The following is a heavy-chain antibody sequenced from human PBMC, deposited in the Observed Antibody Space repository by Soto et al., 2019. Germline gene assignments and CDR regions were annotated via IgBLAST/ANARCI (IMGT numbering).Heavy chain of an antibody. J-gene: IGHJ6*02. CDR2: INGDGASL. V-gene: IGHV3-74*03. CDR1: GFIFSSFW. D-gene: IGHD3-10*01. CDR3: AREGSLGLDV. Sequence: EVRLEEAGGGFVQPGGSLRVSCSGSGFIFSSFWMHWVRQGPGKGLEWVSRINGDGASLAYADSVKGRFSISRDNVKTTLHLQMNSLGADDTAVYFCAREGSLGLDVWGRGTTVTVSS.